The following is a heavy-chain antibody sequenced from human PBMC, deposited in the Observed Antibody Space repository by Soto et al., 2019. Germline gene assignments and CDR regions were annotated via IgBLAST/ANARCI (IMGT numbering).Heavy chain of an antibody. D-gene: IGHD6-19*01. CDR2: IYYSGST. V-gene: IGHV4-59*01. J-gene: IGHJ4*02. CDR3: ARGPTRRRGWHASTPTFDY. Sequence: SETLSLTCTVSGGSISSYYWSWIRQPPGKGLEWIGYIYYSGSTNYNPSLKSRVTISVDTSKNQFSLKLSSVTAADTAVYYCARGPTRRRGWHASTPTFDYWGQGTLVTVSS. CDR1: GGSISSYY.